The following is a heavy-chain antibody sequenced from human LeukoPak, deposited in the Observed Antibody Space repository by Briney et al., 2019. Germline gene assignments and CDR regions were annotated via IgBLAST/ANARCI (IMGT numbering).Heavy chain of an antibody. CDR3: TRDGLSLTNARFDP. D-gene: IGHD3-3*01. V-gene: IGHV3-11*01. J-gene: IGHJ5*02. Sequence: GGSLRLSCAASGFSFSDYYMTWIRQAPGKGLEWLAFISGSATSAYYAPSVKGRFTISRDNAQNSLYLQMNSLRAEDTAVYYCTRDGLSLTNARFDPWGPGTLVTVSS. CDR1: GFSFSDYY. CDR2: ISGSATSA.